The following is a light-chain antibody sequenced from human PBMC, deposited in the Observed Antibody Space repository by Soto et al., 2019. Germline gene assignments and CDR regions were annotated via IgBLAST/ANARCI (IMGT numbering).Light chain of an antibody. V-gene: IGKV3-20*01. CDR2: GAS. Sequence: EIVLTQSPGTLSLSPGERATLSCRASQSVSSSSLAWYQQKPGQAPRLLIYGASSRATGIPDRFSGSGSGTDFPLTISRLEPQDFAGYYCQQYGNSPRTFGQGTKVEIK. CDR3: QQYGNSPRT. J-gene: IGKJ1*01. CDR1: QSVSSSS.